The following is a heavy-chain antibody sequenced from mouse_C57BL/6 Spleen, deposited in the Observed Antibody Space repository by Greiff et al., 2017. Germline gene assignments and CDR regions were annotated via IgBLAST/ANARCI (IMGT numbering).Heavy chain of an antibody. V-gene: IGHV1-4*01. D-gene: IGHD2-13*01. CDR3: ARGEADYYFDY. CDR2: INPSSGYT. Sequence: VQLQQSGAELARPGASVKMSCKASGYTFTSYTMHWVKQRPGPGLEWIGYINPSSGYTKYNQKFKDKATLTADKSSSTAYMQLSSLTSEDSAVYYCARGEADYYFDYWGQGTTLTVSS. CDR1: GYTFTSYT. J-gene: IGHJ2*01.